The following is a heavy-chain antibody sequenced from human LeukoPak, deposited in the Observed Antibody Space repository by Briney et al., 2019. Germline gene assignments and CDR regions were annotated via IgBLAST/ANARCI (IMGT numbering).Heavy chain of an antibody. V-gene: IGHV4-38-2*02. Sequence: SETLSLTCTVSGYSISSGYYWGWIRQPPGKGLEWIGSIYHSGSIYYNPSLKSRVTISVDTSKNQFSLKLSSVTAADTAVYYCARVGYYDSSGYYPIDYWGQGTLVTVSS. CDR3: ARVGYYDSSGYYPIDY. D-gene: IGHD3-22*01. CDR1: GYSISSGYY. CDR2: IYHSGSI. J-gene: IGHJ4*02.